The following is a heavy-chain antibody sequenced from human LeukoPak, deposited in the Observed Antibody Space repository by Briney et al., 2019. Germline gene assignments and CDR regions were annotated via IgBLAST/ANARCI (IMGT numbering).Heavy chain of an antibody. Sequence: PSETLSLTCTVSGVSISSSNSYWGWIRQPPGKGLEWIGSVFFSGSTYYNPALKSRVTISIDTSKNQFSLKLTSVTAADTAIYYCVRDVVSSDYGDYNNWFDPWGQGILVTVAS. V-gene: IGHV4-39*07. CDR3: VRDVVSSDYGDYNNWFDP. CDR2: VFFSGST. CDR1: GVSISSSNSY. D-gene: IGHD4-17*01. J-gene: IGHJ5*02.